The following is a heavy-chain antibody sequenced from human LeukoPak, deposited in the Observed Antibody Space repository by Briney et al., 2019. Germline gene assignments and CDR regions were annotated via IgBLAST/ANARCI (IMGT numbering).Heavy chain of an antibody. CDR3: ARGSLGHYYYMSV. V-gene: IGHV1-69*05. Sequence: GSSVKVSCTSSGASFSTYAIAWVRQAPGQGLEWMGGIIPISGTTNYAQNFQGRVTLTTDESTSTAYLELSSLRSDDTAMYFCARGSLGHYYYMSVWGKGTTVTVSS. CDR1: GASFSTYA. J-gene: IGHJ6*03. D-gene: IGHD7-27*01. CDR2: IIPISGTT.